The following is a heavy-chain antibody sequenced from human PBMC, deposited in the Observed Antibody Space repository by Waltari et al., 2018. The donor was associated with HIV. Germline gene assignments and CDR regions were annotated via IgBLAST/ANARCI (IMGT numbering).Heavy chain of an antibody. V-gene: IGHV3-7*01. CDR1: GFAFLINW. CDR3: ATSRTFDY. CDR2: IKQDGSEK. J-gene: IGHJ4*02. Sequence: EVKLVESGGGLVQPGGYLSIPCASAGFAFLINWMSWVRQAPGKGLEWVGNIKQDGSEKYYVGSVKGRFTISRDNAKNSLYLQMNSLRAEDTAVYYCATSRTFDYWGQGTLVTVSS.